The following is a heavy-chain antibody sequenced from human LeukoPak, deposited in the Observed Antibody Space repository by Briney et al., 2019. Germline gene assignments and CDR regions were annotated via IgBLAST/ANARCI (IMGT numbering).Heavy chain of an antibody. J-gene: IGHJ4*02. CDR2: MNPNSGNT. CDR3: ARGSKPRIAAAGNDY. CDR1: GYTFTSYG. Sequence: ASVKVSCKASGYTFTSYGINWVRQATGQGLEWMGWMNPNSGNTGYAQKFQGRVTITRNTSISTAYMELSRLRSDDTAVYYCARGSKPRIAAAGNDYWGQGTLVTVSS. V-gene: IGHV1-8*03. D-gene: IGHD6-13*01.